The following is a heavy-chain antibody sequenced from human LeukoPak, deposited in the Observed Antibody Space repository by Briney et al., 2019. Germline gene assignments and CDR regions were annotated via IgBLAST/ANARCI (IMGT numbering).Heavy chain of an antibody. D-gene: IGHD3-10*02. CDR3: AELGITMIGGV. Sequence: GGSLRLSCAASGFTFSSYSMNWVRQAPGKGLEWVSSISGSNSYIYYADSVKGRFTISRDNAKNSLYLQMSSLRAEDTAVYYCAELGITMIGGVWGKGTTVTISS. CDR1: GFTFSSYS. J-gene: IGHJ6*04. V-gene: IGHV3-21*01. CDR2: ISGSNSYI.